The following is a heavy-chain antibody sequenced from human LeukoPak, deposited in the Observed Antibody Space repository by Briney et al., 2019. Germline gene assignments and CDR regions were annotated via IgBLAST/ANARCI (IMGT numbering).Heavy chain of an antibody. Sequence: GGSLRLSCAASGFTFSSSNMNWVRQAPGKGLEWVSYISGSSNTIYYADSVKGRFTISRDNAKNSLYLQMNSLRAEDAAVYYCARDEGELYYFDTWGQGTLVTVSS. J-gene: IGHJ4*02. D-gene: IGHD1-7*01. CDR1: GFTFSSSN. CDR2: ISGSSNTI. CDR3: ARDEGELYYFDT. V-gene: IGHV3-48*04.